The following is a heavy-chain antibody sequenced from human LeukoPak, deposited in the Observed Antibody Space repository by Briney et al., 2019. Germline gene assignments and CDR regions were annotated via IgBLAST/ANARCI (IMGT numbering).Heavy chain of an antibody. J-gene: IGHJ6*03. CDR1: GYTFTSYG. Sequence: GASVKVSCKASGYTFTSYGISWVRQAPGQGLEWMGGIIPIFGTANYAQKFQGRVTITADESTSTAYMELSSLRSEGTAVYYCARGDSVIVGATRYYYYMDVWGKGTTVTVSS. V-gene: IGHV1-69*13. CDR2: IIPIFGTA. D-gene: IGHD1-26*01. CDR3: ARGDSVIVGATRYYYYMDV.